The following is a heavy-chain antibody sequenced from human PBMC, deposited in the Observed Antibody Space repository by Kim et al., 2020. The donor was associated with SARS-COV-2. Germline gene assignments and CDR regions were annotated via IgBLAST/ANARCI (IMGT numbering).Heavy chain of an antibody. V-gene: IGHV1-69*06. CDR2: IIPIFGTA. Sequence: SVKVSCKASGGTFSSYAISWVRQAPGQGLEWMGGIIPIFGTANYAQKFQGRVTITADKSTSTAYMELSSLRSEDTAVYYCARYLVATSYYGMDVWGQGTTVTVSS. J-gene: IGHJ6*02. D-gene: IGHD5-12*01. CDR1: GGTFSSYA. CDR3: ARYLVATSYYGMDV.